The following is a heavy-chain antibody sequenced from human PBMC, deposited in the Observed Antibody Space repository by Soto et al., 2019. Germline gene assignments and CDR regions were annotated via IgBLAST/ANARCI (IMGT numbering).Heavy chain of an antibody. Sequence: GGSLRLSCAASGFTFSSYGMHWVRQAPGKGLEWVAVIWYDGSNKYYADSVKGRFTISRDNSKNTLYLQMNSLRAEDTAVYYCARASRFYDSGGYYLDYWGQGTLVTVSS. D-gene: IGHD3-22*01. CDR3: ARASRFYDSGGYYLDY. J-gene: IGHJ4*02. V-gene: IGHV3-33*01. CDR2: IWYDGSNK. CDR1: GFTFSSYG.